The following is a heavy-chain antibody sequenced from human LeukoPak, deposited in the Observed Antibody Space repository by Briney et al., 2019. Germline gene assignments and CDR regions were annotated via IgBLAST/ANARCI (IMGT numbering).Heavy chain of an antibody. V-gene: IGHV3-9*03. D-gene: IGHD3-10*01. CDR1: GFTFDDYA. J-gene: IGHJ4*02. CDR2: ISWNSGNI. CDR3: AKGRSGYYYGSGPLDY. Sequence: GGSLRLSCAGSGFTFDDYAMHWVRQAPGKGLEWASGISWNSGNIGYADSVKGRFIVSRDNAKNSLYLQMNSLRDEDMALYYCAKGRSGYYYGSGPLDYWGQGTLVTVSS.